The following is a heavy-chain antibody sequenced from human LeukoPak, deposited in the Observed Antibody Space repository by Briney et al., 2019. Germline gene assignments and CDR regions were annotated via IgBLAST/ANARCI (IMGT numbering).Heavy chain of an antibody. CDR3: ARGRGYNYPFDY. J-gene: IGHJ4*02. Sequence: SETLSLACTVSGGSISSDYWSWIRQPPGKGLEWIGYIYYSGSTNYNPSLKSRATISVDRSKNQFSLNLSSVTAADTAIYYCARGRGYNYPFDYWGQGTLVTVSS. V-gene: IGHV4-59*01. CDR2: IYYSGST. D-gene: IGHD5-18*01. CDR1: GGSISSDY.